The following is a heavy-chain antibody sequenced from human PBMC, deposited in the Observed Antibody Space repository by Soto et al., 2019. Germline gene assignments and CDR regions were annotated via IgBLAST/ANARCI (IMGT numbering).Heavy chain of an antibody. Sequence: XTLSLPCTVSGGSVSSSSYYWGWIRQPPGKGLEWIGSIYYSGSTYYNQSLKSRVTISVETSKNQFSLKLSSVTAADTAVYYCARHQAAAAFDYWGQGTLGTVSS. CDR3: ARHQAAAAFDY. CDR2: IYYSGST. D-gene: IGHD6-13*01. V-gene: IGHV4-39*01. CDR1: GGSVSSSSYY. J-gene: IGHJ4*02.